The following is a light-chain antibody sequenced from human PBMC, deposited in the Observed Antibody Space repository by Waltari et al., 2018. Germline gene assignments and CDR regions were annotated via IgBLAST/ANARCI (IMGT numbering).Light chain of an antibody. CDR3: SSRTSSITWV. CDR1: RSDVGAYAY. CDR2: DVT. Sequence: QSALTQPASVSGSPAQSITISCPGTRSDVGAYAYVSCYQQHPGKAPKVVIYDVTKRPSGVSNRFSGSKSGSTASLTISGLQAEDEADYYCSSRTSSITWVFGGGTKLTVL. J-gene: IGLJ3*02. V-gene: IGLV2-14*03.